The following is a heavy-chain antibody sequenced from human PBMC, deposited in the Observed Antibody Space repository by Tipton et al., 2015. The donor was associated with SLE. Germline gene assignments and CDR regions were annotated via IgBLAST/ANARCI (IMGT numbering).Heavy chain of an antibody. CDR1: DYTFTSYD. D-gene: IGHD6-13*01. CDR3: ARGGVRQQLAVYYYYPLDV. CDR2: VSAYSGNT. V-gene: IGHV1-18*01. Sequence: QVQLVQSGPEVKKPGASVKVSCKASDYTFTSYDITWVRQAPGQGLEWMGWVSAYSGNTNSAQNLQGRVTMTTDTSTSTAYMELRSLRSDDTAVYYCARGGVRQQLAVYYYYPLDVWGPGTAVTVSS. J-gene: IGHJ6*01.